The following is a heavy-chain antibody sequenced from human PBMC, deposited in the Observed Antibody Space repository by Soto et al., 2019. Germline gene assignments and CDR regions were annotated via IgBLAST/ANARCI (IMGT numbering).Heavy chain of an antibody. D-gene: IGHD1-7*01. Sequence: PSETLSLTCTVSGGSISRGGYYWSWIRQHPGKGLEWIGYIYYSGSTYYNPSLKSRVTISVDTSKNQFSLKLSSVTAADTAVYYCAREGTTASNWFDPWGQGTLVTV. J-gene: IGHJ5*02. CDR1: GGSISRGGYY. CDR3: AREGTTASNWFDP. CDR2: IYYSGST. V-gene: IGHV4-31*03.